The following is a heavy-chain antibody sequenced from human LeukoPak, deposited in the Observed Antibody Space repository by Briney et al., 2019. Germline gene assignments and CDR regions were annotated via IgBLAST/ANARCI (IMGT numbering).Heavy chain of an antibody. V-gene: IGHV3-48*01. CDR2: ISCSSSTI. CDR1: GFTFSSYS. Sequence: GVSLRLSCAASGFTFSSYSMNWVRQAPGQGLEWVSYISCSSSTIFHADSVKGRFTISRNNAKNSLYLQMNSLRAEDTAVYYCARSYYYDSSGYYDFDYWGQGTLVTVSS. CDR3: ARSYYYDSSGYYDFDY. D-gene: IGHD3-22*01. J-gene: IGHJ4*02.